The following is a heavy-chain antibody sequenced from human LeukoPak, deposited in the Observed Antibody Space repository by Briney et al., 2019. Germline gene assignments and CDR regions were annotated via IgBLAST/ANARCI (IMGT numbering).Heavy chain of an antibody. D-gene: IGHD2-15*01. CDR2: IYHSGST. CDR1: GYSISSGYY. V-gene: IGHV4-38-2*02. J-gene: IGHJ4*02. CDR3: ARDNGVYCSGGSCYPGIFDY. Sequence: TSETLSLTCTVSGYSISSGYYWGWIRQPPGKGLEWIGSIYHSGSTYYNPSPKSRVTISVDTSKNQFSLKLSSVTAADTAVYYCARDNGVYCSGGSCYPGIFDYWGQGTLVTVSS.